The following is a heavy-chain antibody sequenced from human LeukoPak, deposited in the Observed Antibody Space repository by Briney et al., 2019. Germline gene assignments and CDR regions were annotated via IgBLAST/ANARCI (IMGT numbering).Heavy chain of an antibody. CDR1: GGSISSSSYY. CDR3: AREIDYYDSSGYFDY. V-gene: IGHV4-39*07. J-gene: IGHJ4*02. D-gene: IGHD3-22*01. Sequence: SETLSLTCTVSGGSISSSSYYWGWIRQPPGKGLEWVGNIYYSGSTYYNPSLKSRVTISLDTSKNQFSLKLSSVTAADTAVYYCAREIDYYDSSGYFDYWGQGTLVTVSS. CDR2: IYYSGST.